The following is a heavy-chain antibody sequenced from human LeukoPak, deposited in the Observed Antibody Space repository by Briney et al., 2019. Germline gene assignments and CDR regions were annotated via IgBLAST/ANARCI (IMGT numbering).Heavy chain of an antibody. CDR2: ISYDGRVK. J-gene: IGHJ5*01. CDR3: AKESGITMVRGVTNNWFDS. V-gene: IGHV3-30*18. D-gene: IGHD3-10*01. CDR1: GFTFSSYG. Sequence: GGSLRLSCAASGFTFSSYGMHWVRQAPGKGLEWISVISYDGRVKYYADSVKGRFTVSRDNSKNTLYLQMNSLRPEDTAVYYCAKESGITMVRGVTNNWFDSWGQGTLVTVSS.